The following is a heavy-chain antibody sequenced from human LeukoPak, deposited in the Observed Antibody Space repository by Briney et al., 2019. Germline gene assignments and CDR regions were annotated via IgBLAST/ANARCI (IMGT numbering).Heavy chain of an antibody. J-gene: IGHJ4*02. CDR3: ARGGHMITFGGVIEADY. CDR2: ISGSGGST. CDR1: GFTFSSYA. D-gene: IGHD3-16*01. Sequence: GGSLRLPCAASGFTFSSYAMSWVRQAPGKGLEWVSAISGSGGSTYYADSVKGRFTISRDNAKNSLYLQMNSLRAEDTAVYYCARGGHMITFGGVIEADYWGQGTLVTVSS. V-gene: IGHV3-23*01.